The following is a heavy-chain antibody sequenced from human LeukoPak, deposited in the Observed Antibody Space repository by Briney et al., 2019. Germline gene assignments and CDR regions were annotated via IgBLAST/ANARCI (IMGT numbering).Heavy chain of an antibody. Sequence: GGSLRLSCAASGFTFSSYAMSWVRQAPGKGLEWVSAISGSGGSTYYADSVKGRFTISRDNSKNTLYLQVNSLRAEDTAVYYCAKALDSSSSPFDYWGQGTLVTVSS. D-gene: IGHD6-13*01. CDR3: AKALDSSSSPFDY. CDR1: GFTFSSYA. V-gene: IGHV3-23*01. CDR2: ISGSGGST. J-gene: IGHJ4*02.